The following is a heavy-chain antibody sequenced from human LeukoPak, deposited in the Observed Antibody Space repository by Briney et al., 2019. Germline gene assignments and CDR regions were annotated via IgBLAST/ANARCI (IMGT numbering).Heavy chain of an antibody. CDR1: GEYFSTYY. D-gene: IGHD2-21*01. V-gene: IGHV4-34*01. CDR2: INHSGST. J-gene: IGHJ4*02. CDR3: ARPGLAYCGGDCYSSDGYYFDY. Sequence: PSETLSLTCAVYGEYFSTYYYSWIRQPPGKGLEWIGEINHSGSTNYNPSLKSRLTISVDMSKKQFFLRLSSVIAADTAMYYCARPGLAYCGGDCYSSDGYYFDYWGQGTLVAVS.